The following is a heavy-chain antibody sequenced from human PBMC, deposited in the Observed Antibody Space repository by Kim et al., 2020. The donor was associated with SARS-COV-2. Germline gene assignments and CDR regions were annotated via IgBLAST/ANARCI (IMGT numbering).Heavy chain of an antibody. CDR3: ARSFSGSYFGYDY. D-gene: IGHD1-26*01. CDR1: GFTFNTYG. Sequence: GGSLRLSCAASGFTFNTYGMHWFRQPPGKGLEWVAVISYDGSHKYYVDSVKGRFTISRDNSKNTLYLQMNSLRIEDTAVYYCARSFSGSYFGYDYWGQGSLVTVSS. J-gene: IGHJ4*02. CDR2: ISYDGSHK. V-gene: IGHV3-30*03.